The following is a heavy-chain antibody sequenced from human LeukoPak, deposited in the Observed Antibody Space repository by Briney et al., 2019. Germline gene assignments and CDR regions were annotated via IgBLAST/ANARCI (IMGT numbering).Heavy chain of an antibody. CDR2: INHSGST. CDR3: ASTYERSLDY. J-gene: IGHJ4*02. Sequence: MPSETLSLTCAVYGGSFSGYYWSWIRQPPGKGLEWIGEINHSGSTNYNPSLKSRATISVDTSKNQFSLKLSSVTAADTAVYYCASTYERSLDYWGQGTLVTVSS. D-gene: IGHD3-16*01. V-gene: IGHV4-34*01. CDR1: GGSFSGYY.